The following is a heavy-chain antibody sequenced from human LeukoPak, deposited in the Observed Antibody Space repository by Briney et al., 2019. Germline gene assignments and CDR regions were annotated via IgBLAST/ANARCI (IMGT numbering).Heavy chain of an antibody. CDR1: GGSISSYY. CDR3: AREYSSSFGRRAFDV. J-gene: IGHJ3*01. CDR2: IYYSGTT. D-gene: IGHD6-6*01. Sequence: RSSETLSLTCTVSGGSISSYYWSWIRQPPGKGLEWIGYIYYSGTTNYNPSLKSRVTISVDTSKNQFSLKLSSVTAADTAVYYCAREYSSSFGRRAFDVWGQGTMVTVSS. V-gene: IGHV4-59*08.